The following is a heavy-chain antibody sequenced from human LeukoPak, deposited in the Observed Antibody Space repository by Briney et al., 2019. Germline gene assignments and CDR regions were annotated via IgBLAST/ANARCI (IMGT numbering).Heavy chain of an antibody. J-gene: IGHJ4*02. V-gene: IGHV1-3*01. CDR2: INAGNGNT. D-gene: IGHD2-2*01. CDR1: GYIFTSYA. CDR3: ATDLMHQLSGEGDY. Sequence: GASVKVSCKASGYIFTSYAMHWVRQAPGQRPEWMGWINAGNGNTKYSQKFQGRVTITRDTSATTAYMELSSLRSEDTAVYYCATDLMHQLSGEGDYWGQGTLVTVSS.